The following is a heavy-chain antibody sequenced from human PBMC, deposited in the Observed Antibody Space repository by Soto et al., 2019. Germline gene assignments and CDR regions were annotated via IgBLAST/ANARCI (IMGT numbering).Heavy chain of an antibody. CDR3: ARDCTGGNCYSYFFDN. V-gene: IGHV3-48*02. Sequence: EVQLVESGGGLVQPGGSLRLSCAASGFTFSSYSMNWVRQAPGKGLEWVSYIGSSSGTIYYADSVKGRFTISRDNAKNSLYLQMNSLRDEDTAVYYCARDCTGGNCYSYFFDNWGQGTLVTVSS. CDR2: IGSSSGTI. D-gene: IGHD2-15*01. CDR1: GFTFSSYS. J-gene: IGHJ4*02.